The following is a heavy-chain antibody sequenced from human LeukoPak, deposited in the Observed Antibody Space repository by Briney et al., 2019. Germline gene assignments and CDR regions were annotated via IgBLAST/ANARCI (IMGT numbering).Heavy chain of an antibody. D-gene: IGHD5-12*01. V-gene: IGHV4-30-4*08. CDR3: VRESSGYDSVLVGDNWFDP. CDR2: IYFNGDT. CDR1: GGSIYSGDYY. J-gene: IGHJ5*02. Sequence: PSETLSLTCIVSGGSIYSGDYYWSWIRQPRGKGLGWIGYIYFNGDTYYSPSLKSRVSISVDTSKNQFSLKLSSVTAADTAVYYCVRESSGYDSVLVGDNWFDPWGQGTLVTVSP.